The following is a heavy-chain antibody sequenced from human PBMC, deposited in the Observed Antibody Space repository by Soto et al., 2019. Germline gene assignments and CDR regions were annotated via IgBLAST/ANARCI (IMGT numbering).Heavy chain of an antibody. D-gene: IGHD5-12*01. Sequence: EVQLVESGGGLVQPGGSLRLSCAASGFTFGSYEMNWVRQAPGKGLEWVSYISSSGSTIYYADSVKGRFTISRDNAKNSLYLQMNSLRAEDTAVYYCARGRGYSGYDTPHYWGQGTLVTVSS. CDR1: GFTFGSYE. CDR3: ARGRGYSGYDTPHY. J-gene: IGHJ4*02. V-gene: IGHV3-48*03. CDR2: ISSSGSTI.